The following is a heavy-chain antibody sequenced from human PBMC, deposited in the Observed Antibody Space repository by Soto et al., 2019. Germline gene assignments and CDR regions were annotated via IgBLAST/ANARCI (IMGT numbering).Heavy chain of an antibody. D-gene: IGHD6-19*01. Sequence: QVQLQESGPGLVKPSETLSLTCSVSDGSISDYYWSWIRQPAGKGLEWIGRIYPSGNTDYNPSLKSRVTMSLDTSKNQFSLKLSSVTAADTAVYYCARAAYSSGWLIAVYFDYWGQGTLVTVSS. CDR1: DGSISDYY. V-gene: IGHV4-4*07. J-gene: IGHJ4*02. CDR2: IYPSGNT. CDR3: ARAAYSSGWLIAVYFDY.